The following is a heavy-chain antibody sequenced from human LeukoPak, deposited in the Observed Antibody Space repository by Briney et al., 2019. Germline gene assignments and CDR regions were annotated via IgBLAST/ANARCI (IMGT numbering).Heavy chain of an antibody. V-gene: IGHV3-74*01. J-gene: IGHJ5*02. D-gene: IGHD2-15*01. CDR1: GFTFSSYW. CDR2: INSDGSST. CDR3: ARGARSCSGGSCYSGWFDP. Sequence: PGGSLRLSCAASGFTFSSYWMHWVRQAPGKGLVWVSRINSDGSSTRYADSVKGRFTISRDNAKNTLCVQMNSLRVEDTAVYYCARGARSCSGGSCYSGWFDPWGQGTLVTVSS.